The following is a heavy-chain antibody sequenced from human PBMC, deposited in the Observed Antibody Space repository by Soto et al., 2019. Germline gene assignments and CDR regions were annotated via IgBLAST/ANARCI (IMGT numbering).Heavy chain of an antibody. D-gene: IGHD3-10*01. CDR1: GGSISSSSYY. CDR3: ARGSSLLWFGESYYYYGMDV. J-gene: IGHJ6*02. Sequence: SETLSLTCTVSGGSISSSSYYWGWIRQPPGKGLEWIGSIYYSGSTYYNPSLKSRVTISVDTSKNQFSLKLSSVTAADTAVYYCARGSSLLWFGESYYYYGMDVWGQGTTVTVSS. CDR2: IYYSGST. V-gene: IGHV4-39*07.